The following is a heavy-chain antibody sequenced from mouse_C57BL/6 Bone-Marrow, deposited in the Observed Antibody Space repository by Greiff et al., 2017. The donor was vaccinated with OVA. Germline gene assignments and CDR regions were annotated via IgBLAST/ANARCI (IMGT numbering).Heavy chain of an antibody. V-gene: IGHV1-39*01. J-gene: IGHJ1*03. CDR2: INPNYGTT. CDR1: GYSFTDYN. CDR3: ARCGVTTVVGDWYFDV. Sequence: VQLQQSGPELVKPGASVKISCKASGYSFTDYNMNWVKQSNGKSLEWIGVINPNYGTTSSNQKFKGKATLTVDQSSSTAYMQLNSLTSEDSAVYYCARCGVTTVVGDWYFDVWGTGTTVTVSS. D-gene: IGHD1-1*01.